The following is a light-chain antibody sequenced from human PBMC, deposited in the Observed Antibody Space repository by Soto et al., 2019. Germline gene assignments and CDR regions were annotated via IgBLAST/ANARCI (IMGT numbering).Light chain of an antibody. J-gene: IGKJ3*01. CDR1: QTVTSNY. CDR3: QQSCSSSLT. Sequence: EIVLTQSPGTLSLSPGERATLSCRASQTVTSNYLAWYQQKPGQATRLLIYGAANRATSVPDRFIGGGSGRDFSLTISSLGPEDFAVYYYQQSCSSSLTFGPGTKVDIK. CDR2: GAA. V-gene: IGKV3-20*01.